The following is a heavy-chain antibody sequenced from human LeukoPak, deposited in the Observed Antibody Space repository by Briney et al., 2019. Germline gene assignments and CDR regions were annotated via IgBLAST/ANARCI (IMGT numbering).Heavy chain of an antibody. Sequence: PGGSLRLSCAASGFTFSSYGMHWVRQAPGKGLEWMAVIWYDGSNKYYADSVKGRFTISRDNSKNTLYLQMNSLRAEDTAVYYCAADDILTGYWGIDYWGQGTLVTVSS. V-gene: IGHV3-33*01. D-gene: IGHD3-9*01. CDR3: AADDILTGYWGIDY. J-gene: IGHJ4*02. CDR2: IWYDGSNK. CDR1: GFTFSSYG.